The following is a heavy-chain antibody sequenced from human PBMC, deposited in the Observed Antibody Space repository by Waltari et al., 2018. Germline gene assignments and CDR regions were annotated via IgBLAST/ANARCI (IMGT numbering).Heavy chain of an antibody. V-gene: IGHV4-59*01. CDR3: ARGTSVAGTKGVLNFDY. J-gene: IGHJ4*02. Sequence: QVQLQESGPGLVKPSETLSLTCTVSGGSISSYYWSWIRQPPGKGLEWIGYIYYSGSTNYNPSLRSRVTISVDTSKNQFSLKLSSVTAADTAVYYCARGTSVAGTKGVLNFDYWGQGTLVTVSS. CDR2: IYYSGST. CDR1: GGSISSYY. D-gene: IGHD6-19*01.